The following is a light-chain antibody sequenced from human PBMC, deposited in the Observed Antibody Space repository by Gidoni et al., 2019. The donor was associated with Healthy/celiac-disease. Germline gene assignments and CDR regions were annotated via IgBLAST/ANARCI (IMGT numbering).Light chain of an antibody. CDR3: QQRSNWPPI. J-gene: IGKJ4*01. CDR1: QSVSSY. CDR2: DAS. Sequence: EIVLTQSPATLPLSPWERAPLSCRARQSVSSYLAWYQQKPGQAPRLLIDDASNRATGIPARFNGRGSVTDFTLTISSLEPEDFAVYYCQQRSNWPPIFGGGTKVEIK. V-gene: IGKV3-11*01.